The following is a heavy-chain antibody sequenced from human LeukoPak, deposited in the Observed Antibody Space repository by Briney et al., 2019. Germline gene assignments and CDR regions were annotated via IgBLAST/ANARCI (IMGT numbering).Heavy chain of an antibody. Sequence: GGSLRLSCAASGFTFSSYGMHWVRQAPGKGLEWVAFIRYDGSNKYYADSVKGRFTISRDNSKNTLYLQMNSLRAEDTAVYYCAKDPQDSSSSPYYYYYMGVWGKGTTVTVSS. CDR1: GFTFSSYG. J-gene: IGHJ6*03. V-gene: IGHV3-30*02. CDR2: IRYDGSNK. CDR3: AKDPQDSSSSPYYYYYMGV. D-gene: IGHD6-6*01.